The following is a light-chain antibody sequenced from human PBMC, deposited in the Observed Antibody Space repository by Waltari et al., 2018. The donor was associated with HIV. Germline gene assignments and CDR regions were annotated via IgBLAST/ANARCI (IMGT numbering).Light chain of an antibody. CDR1: QSVSNN. CDR3: QQYNNWHT. V-gene: IGKV3-15*01. Sequence: ETVITQSPATLSVSPGERATLSCRAGQSVSNNLAWDQQKPGQAPRHRIYGACTRAAGIPARVRGSGAGTEFTLTNTALQSEDAALCYGQQYNNWHTFGEGTKLKIK. CDR2: GAC. J-gene: IGKJ2*01.